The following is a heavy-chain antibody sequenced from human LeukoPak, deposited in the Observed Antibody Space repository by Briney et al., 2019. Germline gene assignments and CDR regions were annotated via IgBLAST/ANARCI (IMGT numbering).Heavy chain of an antibody. CDR1: GFTFSSYS. D-gene: IGHD2/OR15-2a*01. CDR2: ISSSSSYI. V-gene: IGHV3-21*04. J-gene: IGHJ6*02. Sequence: PGASLRLSCAASGFTFSSYSMNWVRQAPGKGLEWVSSISSSSSYIYYADSVKGRFTISRDNSKNTLYLQMNSLRAEDTAVYYCAKYVSARGPPYALAVWGQGTTVTVSS. CDR3: AKYVSARGPPYALAV.